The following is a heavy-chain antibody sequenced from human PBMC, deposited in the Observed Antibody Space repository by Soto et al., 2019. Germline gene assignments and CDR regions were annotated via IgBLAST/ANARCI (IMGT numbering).Heavy chain of an antibody. CDR1: GYSFTSYW. J-gene: IGHJ5*02. Sequence: GESLKISCKGSGYSFTSYWIGWVRQMPGKGLEWMGIIYPGDSDTRYSPSFQGQVTISADKSISTAYLQWSSLKASDTAMYYCARLPEANPDFWSGYGDSGNWFDPWGQGTLVTVSS. V-gene: IGHV5-51*01. D-gene: IGHD3-3*01. CDR3: ARLPEANPDFWSGYGDSGNWFDP. CDR2: IYPGDSDT.